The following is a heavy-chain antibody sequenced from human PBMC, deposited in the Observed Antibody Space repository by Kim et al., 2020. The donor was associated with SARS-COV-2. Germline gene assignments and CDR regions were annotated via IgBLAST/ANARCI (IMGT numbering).Heavy chain of an antibody. CDR1: GFTFSNYG. V-gene: IGHV3-33*01. D-gene: IGHD5-18*01. CDR3: ARAQGLWLFDY. CDR2: IWYDGSTK. Sequence: GGSLRLSCVASGFTFSNYGMHWVRQAPGKGLEWVAIIWYDGSTKYYADSVKGRFTISRDNSKKTLYLQMNSLRAEDTAVYYCARAQGLWLFDYWGQGTLVTVPS. J-gene: IGHJ4*02.